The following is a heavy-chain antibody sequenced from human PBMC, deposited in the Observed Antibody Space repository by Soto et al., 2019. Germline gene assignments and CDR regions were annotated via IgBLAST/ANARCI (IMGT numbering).Heavy chain of an antibody. CDR1: GFTFSSYA. D-gene: IGHD2-2*02. V-gene: IGHV3-23*01. CDR3: AKDQARYCSSTSCYTWDYYYGMDV. Sequence: GGSLRLSCAASGFTFSSYAMSWVRQAPGKGLEWVSAISGSGGSTYYADSVKGRFTISRDNSKNTLYLQMNSLRAEDTAVYYCAKDQARYCSSTSCYTWDYYYGMDVWGQGTTVTVSS. CDR2: ISGSGGST. J-gene: IGHJ6*02.